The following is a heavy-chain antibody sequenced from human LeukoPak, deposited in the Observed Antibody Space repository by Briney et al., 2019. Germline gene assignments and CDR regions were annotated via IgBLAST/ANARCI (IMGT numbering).Heavy chain of an antibody. CDR1: GFTFSSYG. J-gene: IGHJ4*02. CDR2: IRYDGSDK. Sequence: GGSLRLSCAASGFTFSSYGMHWVRQAPGKGLKWVAFIRYDGSDKYYGDSVKGRFTISRANSMNTLYLQMNSLRAEDTAVYYCAKADSGTYYGLGDYFDYWGQGTLVTVSS. D-gene: IGHD1-26*01. V-gene: IGHV3-30*02. CDR3: AKADSGTYYGLGDYFDY.